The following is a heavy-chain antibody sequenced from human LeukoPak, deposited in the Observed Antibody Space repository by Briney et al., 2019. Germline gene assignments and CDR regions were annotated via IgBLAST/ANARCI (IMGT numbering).Heavy chain of an antibody. J-gene: IGHJ2*01. CDR3: AKDRTVGASYWYFDL. CDR1: GFTFSSYW. D-gene: IGHD1-26*01. CDR2: IKQDGSEK. V-gene: IGHV3-7*03. Sequence: GGSLRLSCAASGFTFSSYWMSWVRQAPGKGLEWVANIKQDGSEKYYVDSVKGRFTISRDSSKNTLFLHMNTLRAEDTAIYYCAKDRTVGASYWYFDLWGRGTLVTVSS.